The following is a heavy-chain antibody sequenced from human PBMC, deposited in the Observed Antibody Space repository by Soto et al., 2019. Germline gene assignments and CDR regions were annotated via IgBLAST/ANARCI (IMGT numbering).Heavy chain of an antibody. CDR3: AKSNTYCSGGSCSEYFQH. V-gene: IGHV3-23*01. D-gene: IGHD2-15*01. Sequence: PGGSLRLSCAASGFIFSSYAVSWARQAPGKGLEWVSAISGSGGSTYYADSVKGRFTISRGNSKNTLYLQMNSLRAEDTAVYCCAKSNTYCSGGSCSEYFQHWGQGTLVTVSS. CDR1: GFIFSSYA. J-gene: IGHJ1*01. CDR2: ISGSGGST.